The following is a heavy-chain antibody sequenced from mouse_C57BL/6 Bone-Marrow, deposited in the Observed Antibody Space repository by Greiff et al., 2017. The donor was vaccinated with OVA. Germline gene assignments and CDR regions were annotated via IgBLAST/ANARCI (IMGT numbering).Heavy chain of an antibody. CDR2: IDPSDIYT. D-gene: IGHD4-1*01. Sequence: QVQLQQPGAELVTPGASVKLSCKASGYTFPSYWMQWVKQRPGQGLEWLGEIDPSDIYTNYNQKCKGKATLTVDTSSSTAYMQLSSLTSEDSAVYYCARGPGTAYWGKGTLVTVSA. V-gene: IGHV1-50*01. J-gene: IGHJ3*01. CDR1: GYTFPSYW. CDR3: ARGPGTAY.